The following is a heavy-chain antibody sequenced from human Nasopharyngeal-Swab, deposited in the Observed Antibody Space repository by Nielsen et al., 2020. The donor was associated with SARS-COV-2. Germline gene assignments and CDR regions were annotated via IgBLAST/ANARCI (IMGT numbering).Heavy chain of an antibody. CDR2: IVPALGLP. Sequence: SVKVSCKASANTFTGSYIHWVRQAPGQGLEWMGGIVPALGLPNYAQKFRGRVTISADRSTTTSYLELSSLRSEDTAIYYCAREGEYGAYDAPDYWGQGTLVTVSS. CDR3: AREGEYGAYDAPDY. CDR1: ANTFTGSY. D-gene: IGHD5-12*01. V-gene: IGHV1-69*10. J-gene: IGHJ4*02.